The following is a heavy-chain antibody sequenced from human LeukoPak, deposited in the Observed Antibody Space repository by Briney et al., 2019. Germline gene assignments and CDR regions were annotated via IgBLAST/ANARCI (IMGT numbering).Heavy chain of an antibody. CDR1: GYTFTGYY. V-gene: IGHV1-2*02. CDR2: INPNSGGT. Sequence: VSVKVSCKASGYTFTGYYMHWVRQAPGQGLEWMGWINPNSGGTNYAQKFQGRVTMTRDTSISTAYMELSRLRSDDTAVYYCARGEEGTTGTTGEAWFDPWGQGTLVTVSS. CDR3: ARGEEGTTGTTGEAWFDP. J-gene: IGHJ5*02. D-gene: IGHD1-1*01.